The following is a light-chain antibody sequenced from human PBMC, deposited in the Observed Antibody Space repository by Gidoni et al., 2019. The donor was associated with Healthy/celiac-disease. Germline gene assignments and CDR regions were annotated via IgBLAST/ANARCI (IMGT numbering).Light chain of an antibody. CDR3: QQYGTSPET. V-gene: IGKV3-20*01. CDR2: GAS. CDR1: QTISSRF. Sequence: EIVLTQSPGTLSLSPGERATLSCRASQTISSRFFAWYQQKPGQAPRLLIYGASSRATGIPDRFSGSGSGTDFTLTISRLEPEDFAVYYCQQYGTSPETFXQXTKVEIK. J-gene: IGKJ1*01.